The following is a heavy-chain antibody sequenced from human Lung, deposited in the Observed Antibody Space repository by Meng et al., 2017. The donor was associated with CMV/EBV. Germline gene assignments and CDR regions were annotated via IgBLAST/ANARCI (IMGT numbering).Heavy chain of an antibody. V-gene: IGHV2-5*02. CDR3: AHTSYYDFWSGYPKGYYFDY. Sequence: QITLKESGPTLVTSTQTPTLTCTFSGFSLSTSGVGVGWIRQPPGKALEWLALIYWDDDKRYSPSLKSRLTITKDTSKNQVVLTMTNMDPVDTATYYCAHTSYYDFWSGYPKGYYFDYWGHGPLVTVSS. CDR2: IYWDDDK. D-gene: IGHD3-3*01. CDR1: GFSLSTSGVG. J-gene: IGHJ4*01.